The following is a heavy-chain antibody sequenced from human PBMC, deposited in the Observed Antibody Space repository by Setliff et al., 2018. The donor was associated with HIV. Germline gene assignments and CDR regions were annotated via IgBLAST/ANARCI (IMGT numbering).Heavy chain of an antibody. CDR3: VRVPYSSSWSFDY. CDR1: GDSISDTTYY. J-gene: IGHJ4*02. D-gene: IGHD6-13*01. Sequence: LSLTCSVSGDSISDTTYYWGWIRQPPGKGLEWVSFISGTATATNYADSVKGRFTISRDNAKNSLYLQMNSLRAEDTAVYYFVRVPYSSSWSFDYWGQGTLVTVSS. V-gene: IGHV3-11*04. CDR2: ISGTATAT.